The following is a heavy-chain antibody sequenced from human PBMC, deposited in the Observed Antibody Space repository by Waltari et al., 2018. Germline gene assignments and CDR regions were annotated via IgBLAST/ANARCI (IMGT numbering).Heavy chain of an antibody. Sequence: QLQLQESGSGLVKPSQTLSLTCAVSGGSISSGGYSWSWIRQPPGKGLEWIGYIYHSGSSDYNPSLKSRVTIAVDRSKNQFSLKLSSVTAADTAVYYCARVAVAALLGGMDVWGQGTTVTVSS. CDR3: ARVAVAALLGGMDV. J-gene: IGHJ6*02. CDR1: GGSISSGGYS. V-gene: IGHV4-30-2*01. CDR2: IYHSGSS. D-gene: IGHD6-13*01.